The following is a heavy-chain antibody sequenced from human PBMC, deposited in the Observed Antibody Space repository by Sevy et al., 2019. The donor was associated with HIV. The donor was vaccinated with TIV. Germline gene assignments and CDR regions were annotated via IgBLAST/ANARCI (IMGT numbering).Heavy chain of an antibody. CDR3: ARDPAVTTVTTSGDY. CDR1: GFTFSSYS. D-gene: IGHD4-17*01. V-gene: IGHV3-48*01. Sequence: GGSLRLSCAASGFTFSSYSMNWVRHAPGKGLEWVSYISSSSSTIYYADSVKGRFTISRDNAKNSLYLQMNSLGAEDTAVYYCARDPAVTTVTTSGDYWGQGTLVTVSS. J-gene: IGHJ4*02. CDR2: ISSSSSTI.